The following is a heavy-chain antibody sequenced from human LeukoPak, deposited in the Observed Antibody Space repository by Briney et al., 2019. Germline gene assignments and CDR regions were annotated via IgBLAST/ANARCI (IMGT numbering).Heavy chain of an antibody. CDR3: ARQGSGWYYFDY. J-gene: IGHJ4*02. D-gene: IGHD6-19*01. Sequence: SETLNLTCTVSGASISSAYWNWVRQPPGKGLEWIGYIYYSGSTNYNPSLNSRATMSVDTSKHQFSLKLNFVTAADTAVYYCARQGSGWYYFDYWGQGTVVTVSS. V-gene: IGHV4-59*08. CDR2: IYYSGST. CDR1: GASISSAY.